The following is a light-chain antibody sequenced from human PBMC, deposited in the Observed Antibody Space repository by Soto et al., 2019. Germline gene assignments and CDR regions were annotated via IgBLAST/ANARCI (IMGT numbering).Light chain of an antibody. CDR2: EVS. CDR1: SSDVGGYSY. Sequence: QSVLTQPASVSGSPGQSITISCTGTSSDVGGYSYVSWYQQHPGKAPKLMIYEVSNRPSGVSNRFSGSKSGNTASLTISGLRAEDEADYYCSSYTSSSTVVFGGGTQLTVL. J-gene: IGLJ2*01. CDR3: SSYTSSSTVV. V-gene: IGLV2-14*01.